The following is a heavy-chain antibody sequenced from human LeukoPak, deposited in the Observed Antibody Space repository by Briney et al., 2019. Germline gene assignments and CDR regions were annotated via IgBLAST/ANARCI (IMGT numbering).Heavy chain of an antibody. CDR3: AREGRYSYGSVGFDY. Sequence: GGSLRLSCAASGFSFDAYAMHWVRQAPGKGLEWVSLISGDGGSTYYADSVKGRFTISRDNAKNSLYLQMNSLRAEDTAVYYCAREGRYSYGSVGFDYWGQGTLVTVSS. CDR2: ISGDGGST. CDR1: GFSFDAYA. V-gene: IGHV3-43*02. D-gene: IGHD5-18*01. J-gene: IGHJ4*02.